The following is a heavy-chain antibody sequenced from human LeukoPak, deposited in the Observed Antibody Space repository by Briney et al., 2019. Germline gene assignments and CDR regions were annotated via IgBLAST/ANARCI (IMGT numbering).Heavy chain of an antibody. CDR1: GGTSSSYA. CDR3: ARDYGHFAVGELLIGY. J-gene: IGHJ4*02. CDR2: IIPIFGTA. D-gene: IGHD3-10*01. Sequence: ASVKVSCKASGGTSSSYAISWVRQAPGQGLEWMGGIIPIFGTANYAQKFQGRVTITADESTSTAYMELSSLRSEDTAVYYCARDYGHFAVGELLIGYWGQGTLVTVSS. V-gene: IGHV1-69*13.